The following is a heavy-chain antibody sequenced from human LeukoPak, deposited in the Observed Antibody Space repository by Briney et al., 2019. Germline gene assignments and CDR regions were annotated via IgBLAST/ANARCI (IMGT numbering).Heavy chain of an antibody. CDR1: GFTFISYN. D-gene: IGHD3-3*02. CDR2: ISSSNTYI. Sequence: KPGGSLRLSCAASGFTFISYNMNWVRQAPGKGLEWVSSISSSNTYIYHADSVKGRFTISRDNAKNSLYLQMNSLRAEDTAVYYCARDPPSFALWGQGTLVTVSS. V-gene: IGHV3-21*01. CDR3: ARDPPSFAL. J-gene: IGHJ4*02.